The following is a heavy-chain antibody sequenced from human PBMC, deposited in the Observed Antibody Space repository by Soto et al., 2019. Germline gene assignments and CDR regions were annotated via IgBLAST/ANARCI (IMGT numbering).Heavy chain of an antibody. Sequence: GGSLRLSCAASGFTFSSYWMSWVRQSPGKGLGWVANIKQDGSEKYYVDSVKGRFTISRDNAKNSLYLQMNSLRAEDTAVYYCARADFWSDYPYYYYYMDVWGKGTTVTVSS. CDR1: GFTFSSYW. D-gene: IGHD3-3*01. CDR2: IKQDGSEK. J-gene: IGHJ6*03. CDR3: ARADFWSDYPYYYYYMDV. V-gene: IGHV3-7*01.